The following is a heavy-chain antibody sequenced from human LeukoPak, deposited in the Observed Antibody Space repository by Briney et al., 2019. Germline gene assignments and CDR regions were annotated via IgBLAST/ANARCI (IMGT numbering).Heavy chain of an antibody. CDR3: ARHHCSGGSCYWADAFDI. CDR2: IYYSGST. Sequence: SETLSLTCTVSGGSFSSSSYYWGWIRQPPGKGLEWIGSIYYSGSTFYNPSLKSRVTISVDTSKNQFSLKLSSVTAADTAVYYCARHHCSGGSCYWADAFDIWGQGTMVTVSS. J-gene: IGHJ3*02. D-gene: IGHD2-15*01. V-gene: IGHV4-39*01. CDR1: GGSFSSSSYY.